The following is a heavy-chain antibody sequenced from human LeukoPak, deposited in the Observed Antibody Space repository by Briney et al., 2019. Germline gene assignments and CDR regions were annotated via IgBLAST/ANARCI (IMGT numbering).Heavy chain of an antibody. CDR1: GFTFSSYS. J-gene: IGHJ4*02. D-gene: IGHD3-10*01. V-gene: IGHV3-21*01. Sequence: GGPLRLSCAASGFTFSSYSMNWVRQAPGKGLXXXXSISSSSSYIYYADSVKGRFTISRDNAKNSLYLQMNSLRAEDTAVYYCARDAMVRGVIGDYWGQGTLVTVSS. CDR3: ARDAMVRGVIGDY. CDR2: ISSSSSYI.